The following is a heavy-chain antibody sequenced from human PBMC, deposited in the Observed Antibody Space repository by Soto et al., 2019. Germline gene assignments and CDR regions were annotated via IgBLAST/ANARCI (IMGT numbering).Heavy chain of an antibody. CDR2: VNHSGKT. D-gene: IGHD3-3*01. CDR1: GGSFINYS. CDR3: AAMYYDFWSATLNSAY. Sequence: HVQLHQWGAGLLKPSETLSLTCAVYGGSFINYSYSWIRQAPGKGLECIGEVNHSGKTDYNPSLKSRGTISVDTSKNQFSLKLISVTAADTAVYYCAAMYYDFWSATLNSAYWGQGTPVTVSS. V-gene: IGHV4-34*01. J-gene: IGHJ4*02.